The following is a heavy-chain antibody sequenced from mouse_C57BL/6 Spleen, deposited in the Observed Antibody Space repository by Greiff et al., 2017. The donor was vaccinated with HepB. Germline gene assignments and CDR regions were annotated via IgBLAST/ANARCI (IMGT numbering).Heavy chain of an antibody. V-gene: IGHV14-4*01. Sequence: VQLKESGAELVRPGASVKLSCTASGFNIKDDYMHWVKQRPEQGLEWIGWIDPENGDTEYASKFQGKATITADTSSNTAYLQLSSLTSEDTAVYYCTYTGGAMDYWGQGTSVTVSS. CDR3: TYTGGAMDY. J-gene: IGHJ4*01. CDR2: IDPENGDT. CDR1: GFNIKDDY.